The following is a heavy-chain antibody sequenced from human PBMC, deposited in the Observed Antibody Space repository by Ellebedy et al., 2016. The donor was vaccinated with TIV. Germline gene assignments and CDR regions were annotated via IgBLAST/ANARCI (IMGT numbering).Heavy chain of an antibody. Sequence: GESLKISXAASGFTFSSYSMNWVRQAPGKGLEWVSSISSSSSYIYYADSVKGRFTISRDNAKNSLYLQMNSLRAEDTAVYYCARAPRAMIPSYAFDIWGQGTMVTVSS. CDR2: ISSSSSYI. CDR3: ARAPRAMIPSYAFDI. CDR1: GFTFSSYS. J-gene: IGHJ3*02. D-gene: IGHD3-22*01. V-gene: IGHV3-21*01.